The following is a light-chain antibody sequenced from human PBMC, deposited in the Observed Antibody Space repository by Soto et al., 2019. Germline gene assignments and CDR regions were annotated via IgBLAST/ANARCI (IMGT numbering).Light chain of an antibody. J-gene: IGKJ1*01. Sequence: PVERVTLSCRASQSVSSSYLTWYQQKPGQAPRLLIYGASTRATSIPARFSGSGSGTDFTLTISRLEPEDFAVYYCQQYGSLSWTFGQGTKVDIK. CDR3: QQYGSLSWT. V-gene: IGKV3-20*01. CDR2: GAS. CDR1: QSVSSSY.